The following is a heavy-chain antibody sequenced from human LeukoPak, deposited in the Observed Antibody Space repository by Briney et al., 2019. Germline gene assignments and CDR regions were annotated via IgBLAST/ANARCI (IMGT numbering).Heavy chain of an antibody. CDR3: ARDLSSTSNWELDY. CDR1: DYTFTSYG. CDR2: INPNSGDT. J-gene: IGHJ4*02. Sequence: ASVKVSCKASDYTFTSYGISWVRQAPGQGLEWMGRINPNSGDTNYAQTLQGRVTMTRDTSISTVYMELSRLRSDDTAVYYCARDLSSTSNWELDYWGQGTLVTVSS. D-gene: IGHD7-27*01. V-gene: IGHV1-2*06.